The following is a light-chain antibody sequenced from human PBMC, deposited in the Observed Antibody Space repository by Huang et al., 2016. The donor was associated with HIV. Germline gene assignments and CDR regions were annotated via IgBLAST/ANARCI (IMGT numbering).Light chain of an antibody. V-gene: IGKV3-20*01. J-gene: IGKJ4*01. Sequence: EIVLTQSPDTLSVSPGDRATLSCRASQSVSSNYLAWDKQNPGQAPRLLIYGASRRATGVPDRFSGSGSVTDFTLTISRLDPEDFAMYYCQQYDSSPVTFGGGTKVEMK. CDR3: QQYDSSPVT. CDR1: QSVSSNY. CDR2: GAS.